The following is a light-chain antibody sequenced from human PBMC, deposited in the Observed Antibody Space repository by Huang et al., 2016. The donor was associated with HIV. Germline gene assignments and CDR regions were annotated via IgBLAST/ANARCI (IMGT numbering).Light chain of an antibody. CDR3: QQYNNWPRT. V-gene: IGKV3-15*01. Sequence: EIVMTQSPATLSVSPGERATLSCRAGQSVSSNLAWYQQKPGQAPRLLIYGETTRATGIPARFSGSGSGTEFTLTISSLQSEDFAVYYCQQYNNWPRTFGQGTKVDIK. CDR1: QSVSSN. J-gene: IGKJ1*01. CDR2: GET.